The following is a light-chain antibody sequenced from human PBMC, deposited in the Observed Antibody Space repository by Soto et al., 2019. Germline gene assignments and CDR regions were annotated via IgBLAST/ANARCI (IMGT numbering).Light chain of an antibody. J-gene: IGLJ1*01. V-gene: IGLV1-40*01. CDR2: LNN. Sequence: QSVLTQPPSVSAAPGQKVTISCSGSSSNIGNNFVSWYQQLSGAVPRLVIYLNNNRPSGVPDRISGSKSGTSASLAITGLQAEDEADYYCQSYDISLSGYVFGTGTKVTVL. CDR3: QSYDISLSGYV. CDR1: SSNIGNNF.